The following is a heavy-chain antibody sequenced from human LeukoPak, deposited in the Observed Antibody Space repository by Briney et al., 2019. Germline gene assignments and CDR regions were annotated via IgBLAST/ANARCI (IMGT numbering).Heavy chain of an antibody. V-gene: IGHV4-39*07. Sequence: SETLSLTCTVSGGSISSSSYYWGWIRQPPGKGLEWIGSIYYSGSTYYNPSLKSRVTISVDRSKNQFSLKLSSVTAADTAVYYCARVPRYGSGSANWFDPWGQGTLVTVSS. J-gene: IGHJ5*02. CDR2: IYYSGST. D-gene: IGHD3-10*01. CDR1: GGSISSSSYY. CDR3: ARVPRYGSGSANWFDP.